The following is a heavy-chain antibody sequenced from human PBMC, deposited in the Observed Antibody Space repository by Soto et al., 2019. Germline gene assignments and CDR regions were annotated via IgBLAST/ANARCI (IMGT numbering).Heavy chain of an antibody. CDR1: GFTFSDYY. J-gene: IGHJ6*02. V-gene: IGHV3-11*01. CDR3: ATGVVPATKWGYYSYGLDV. Sequence: QVQLVESGGGSVKPGGSLRLSCAASGFTFSDYYMSWVRQAPGKGLEWVSYISSGGFIRYYADSVKGRFTTSWDKAKNSLYLQMNTLSANDTAVYYCATGVVPATKWGYYSYGLDVWGQGTTVTVSS. D-gene: IGHD2-2*01. CDR2: ISSGGFIR.